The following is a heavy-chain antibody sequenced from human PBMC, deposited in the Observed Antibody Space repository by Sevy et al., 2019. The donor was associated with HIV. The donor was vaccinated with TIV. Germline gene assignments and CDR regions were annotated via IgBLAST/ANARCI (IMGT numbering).Heavy chain of an antibody. CDR2: IKSKTDGGTT. D-gene: IGHD1-26*01. V-gene: IGHV3-15*01. CDR1: GFTFSNAW. CDR3: TTSQWELPHDAFDI. J-gene: IGHJ3*02. Sequence: GGFLRLSCAASGFTFSNAWMSWVRQAPGKGLEWVGRIKSKTDGGTTDYAAPVKGRFTISRDDSKNTLYLQMNSLKTEDTASSYCTTSQWELPHDAFDIWGQGTMVTVSS.